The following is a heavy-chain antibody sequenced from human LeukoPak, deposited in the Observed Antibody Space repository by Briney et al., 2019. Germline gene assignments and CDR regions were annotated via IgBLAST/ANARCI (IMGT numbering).Heavy chain of an antibody. CDR2: IKQDGSEK. Sequence: TGGSLRLSCAASGFTFSSYWMSWVRRAPGKGLEWVANIKQDGSEKYYVDSVKGRFTISRDNAKNSLYLQMNSLRAEDTAVYYCARDFELDAFDIWGQGTMVTVSS. D-gene: IGHD1-26*01. V-gene: IGHV3-7*01. CDR3: ARDFELDAFDI. CDR1: GFTFSSYW. J-gene: IGHJ3*02.